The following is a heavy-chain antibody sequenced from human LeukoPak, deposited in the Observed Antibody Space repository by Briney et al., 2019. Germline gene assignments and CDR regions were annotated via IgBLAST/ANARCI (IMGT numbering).Heavy chain of an antibody. J-gene: IGHJ6*02. D-gene: IGHD3-10*01. CDR3: ARGPLGQYYGLGTHSYYYYGLDV. CDR2: INPRGAST. V-gene: IGHV1-46*01. Sequence: PGGSLKLSCAASGFPFSTYGMHWVRQAPGQGLEWMGIINPRGASTSYAQRFQGRVTMTSDTSTSTVFMELSSLRSEDTAVYYCARGPLGQYYGLGTHSYYYYGLDVWGQGTTVTVSS. CDR1: GFPFSTYG.